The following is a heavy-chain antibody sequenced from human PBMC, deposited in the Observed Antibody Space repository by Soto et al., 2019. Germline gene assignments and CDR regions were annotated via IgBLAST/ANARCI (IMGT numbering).Heavy chain of an antibody. V-gene: IGHV4-30-2*01. Sequence: SETLSLTCAVFGGSINSVGYSWSWIRQPPGKGLEWIGYIHQTGITYYNPSLKSRVTISLDRSNNQFSLNLSSVTAADTAVYFCARDRKESNYFDYWGQGTLVTVS. CDR3: ARDRKESNYFDY. CDR1: GGSINSVGYS. CDR2: IHQTGIT. J-gene: IGHJ4*02.